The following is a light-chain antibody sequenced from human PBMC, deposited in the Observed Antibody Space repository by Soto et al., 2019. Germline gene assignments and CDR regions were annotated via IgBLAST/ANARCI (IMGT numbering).Light chain of an antibody. V-gene: IGLV2-11*01. CDR2: DVI. Sequence: QSALTQPRSVSGSPGQSVTISCTGTSSDVGGHNHVSWYQQHPGKAPKLMIYDVIKRPSGVPDRFSGSKSGITASLTISGLQADDEADYSCCSYAGNYTFAFGSGTKVTVL. CDR1: SSDVGGHNH. J-gene: IGLJ1*01. CDR3: CSYAGNYTFA.